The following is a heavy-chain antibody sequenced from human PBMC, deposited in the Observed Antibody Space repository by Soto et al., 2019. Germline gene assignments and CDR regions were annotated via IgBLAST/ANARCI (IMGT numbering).Heavy chain of an antibody. D-gene: IGHD3-16*02. CDR3: AISPVVPVAGGSYFDY. V-gene: IGHV1-24*01. CDR1: GYTLTALS. Sequence: ASVKVSCTVSGYTLTALSMHWVRQAPGKGLEWMGGFDPEDGVTIYAQKFPGRVTMTADTSTDTAYMELSSLRSEDTAVYYCAISPVVPVAGGSYFDYWGQGTLVTVSS. CDR2: FDPEDGVT. J-gene: IGHJ4*02.